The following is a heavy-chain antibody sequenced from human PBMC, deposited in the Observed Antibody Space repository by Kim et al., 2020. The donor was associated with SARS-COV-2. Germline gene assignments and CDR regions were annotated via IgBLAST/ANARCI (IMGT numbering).Heavy chain of an antibody. Sequence: SQTLSLTCTVSGGSISSYYWSWIRQPAGKGLEWIGRIYTSGSTNYNPSLKSRVTMSVDTSKNQFSLKLSSVTAADTAVYYCARARGRNYYDSSGYYTIFDYWGQGTLVTVSS. J-gene: IGHJ4*02. CDR2: IYTSGST. CDR1: GGSISSYY. V-gene: IGHV4-4*07. D-gene: IGHD3-22*01. CDR3: ARARGRNYYDSSGYYTIFDY.